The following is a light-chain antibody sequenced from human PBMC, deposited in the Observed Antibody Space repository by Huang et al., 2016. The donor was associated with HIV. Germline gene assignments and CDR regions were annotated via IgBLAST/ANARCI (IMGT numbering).Light chain of an antibody. CDR2: KAS. V-gene: IGKV1-5*03. CDR3: QQYHTYSGT. Sequence: DIQMTQSPSTLSASIGDRVTITCRASQSISSWLAWYQQKPGKAPKLLIHKASGVESGVPSRFSGSGSGTEFTLTISSLQPDDFATYYCQQYHTYSGTFGQGTKVELQ. J-gene: IGKJ1*01. CDR1: QSISSW.